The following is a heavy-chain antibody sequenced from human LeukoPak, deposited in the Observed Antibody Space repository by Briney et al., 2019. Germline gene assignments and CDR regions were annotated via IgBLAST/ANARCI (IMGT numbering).Heavy chain of an antibody. CDR2: ISYDGNNQ. Sequence: GGSLRLSCAASGFTFSSYAMSWVRQAPGTGLEWVAVISYDGNNQYYSDSVKGRFTISRDNSKNTLYLQMNSLRPEDTALYYCAKEHMLRGVIYWFDPWGQGTLVTVSS. CDR1: GFTFSSYA. D-gene: IGHD3-10*01. V-gene: IGHV3-30*18. CDR3: AKEHMLRGVIYWFDP. J-gene: IGHJ5*02.